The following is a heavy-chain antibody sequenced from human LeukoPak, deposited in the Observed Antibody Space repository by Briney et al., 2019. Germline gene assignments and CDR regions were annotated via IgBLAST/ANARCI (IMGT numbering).Heavy chain of an antibody. CDR2: ISAYSGNT. J-gene: IGHJ1*01. Sequence: ASVKVSCKASGYAFSSHPVSWVRQAPGQGLEWMGWISAYSGNTGYAQRFQGRVTMSTEASTNTAYMELTSLRSDDTAIYFCARGSSSQYFRFWGQGTLVTVSS. V-gene: IGHV1-18*01. CDR1: GYAFSSHP. CDR3: ARGSSSQYFRF. D-gene: IGHD3-10*01.